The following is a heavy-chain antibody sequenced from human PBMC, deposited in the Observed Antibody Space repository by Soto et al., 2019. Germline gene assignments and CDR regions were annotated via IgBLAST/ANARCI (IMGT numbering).Heavy chain of an antibody. CDR2: INPNGGST. Sequence: QVQLVQSGAEVKKPGASVKISCKASGYTFIHYYIHWVRQAPGQGLEWMAIINPNGGSTNYAQKFQGKVTVTSDTFTTTVSMELNSLESDDTAVYFCARSLLQGDFWGQGTLVTVSS. D-gene: IGHD2-21*01. CDR3: ARSLLQGDF. J-gene: IGHJ4*02. V-gene: IGHV1-46*01. CDR1: GYTFIHYY.